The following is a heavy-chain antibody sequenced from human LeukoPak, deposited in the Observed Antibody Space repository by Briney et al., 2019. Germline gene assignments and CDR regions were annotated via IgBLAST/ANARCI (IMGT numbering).Heavy chain of an antibody. CDR3: AELGITMIGGV. CDR1: GFTFSSYE. J-gene: IGHJ6*04. Sequence: GRSLRLSCAASGFTFSSYEMNWVRQAPGRGLERVSYISSSGSTIYYADSVKGRFTISRDNAKNSLYLQMNSLRAEATAVYYCAELGITMIGGVWGKGTTVTISS. D-gene: IGHD3-10*02. V-gene: IGHV3-48*03. CDR2: ISSSGSTI.